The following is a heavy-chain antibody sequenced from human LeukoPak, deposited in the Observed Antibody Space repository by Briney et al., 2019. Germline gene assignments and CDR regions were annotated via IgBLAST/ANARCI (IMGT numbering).Heavy chain of an antibody. J-gene: IGHJ6*02. CDR3: ARGPLQYCSSTSCYSSYYYYGMDV. CDR2: ISSSSSYI. Sequence: GGSLRLSCAASGFTFSSYSMNWVRQAPGKGLEWVSSISSSSSYIYYADSVKGRFTISRDNAKNSLYLQMNSLRAEDMAVYYCARGPLQYCSSTSCYSSYYYYGMDVWGQGTTVTVSS. CDR1: GFTFSSYS. V-gene: IGHV3-21*01. D-gene: IGHD2-2*01.